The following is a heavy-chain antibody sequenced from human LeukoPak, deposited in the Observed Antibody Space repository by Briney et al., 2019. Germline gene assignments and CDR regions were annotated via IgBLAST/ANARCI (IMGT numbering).Heavy chain of an antibody. V-gene: IGHV1-2*04. CDR3: ARGGPRYCSSTSCPYGMDV. CDR1: GYTFTGYY. J-gene: IGHJ6*04. Sequence: ASVKVSCKASGYTFTGYYMHWVRQAPGQGLEWMGWINPNSGGTNYAQKFQGWVTMTRDTSISTAYMELSRLRSDDTAVYCCARGGPRYCSSTSCPYGMDVWGKGTTVTVSS. D-gene: IGHD2-2*01. CDR2: INPNSGGT.